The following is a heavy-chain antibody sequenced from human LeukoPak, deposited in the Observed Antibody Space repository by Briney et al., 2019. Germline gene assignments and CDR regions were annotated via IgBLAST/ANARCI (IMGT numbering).Heavy chain of an antibody. CDR1: GFTFSSYS. CDR3: AKDGYYYDSSGYYDGGYFDY. V-gene: IGHV3-21*04. D-gene: IGHD3-22*01. Sequence: GGSLRLSCAASGFTFSSYSMNWVRQAPGKGLEWVSSISSSSSYIYYADSVKGRFTISRDNSKNTMYLQMKSLRAEDTAEYFCAKDGYYYDSSGYYDGGYFDYWGQGTLVTVSS. CDR2: ISSSSSYI. J-gene: IGHJ4*02.